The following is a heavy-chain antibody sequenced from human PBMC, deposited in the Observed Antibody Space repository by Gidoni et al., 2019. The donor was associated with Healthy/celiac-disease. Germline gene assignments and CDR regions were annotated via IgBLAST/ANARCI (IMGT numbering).Heavy chain of an antibody. Sequence: QVQLQESGPGLVKPSETLSLTCTVSGGSISSYYWSWIRQPPGKGLEWIGYIYYSGSTNYNPSLKSRVTISVDTSKNQFSLKLSSVTAADTAVYYCAREAEEVAPNGAYYYYGMDVWGQGTTVTVSS. CDR2: IYYSGST. D-gene: IGHD7-27*01. CDR3: AREAEEVAPNGAYYYYGMDV. V-gene: IGHV4-59*01. CDR1: GGSISSYY. J-gene: IGHJ6*02.